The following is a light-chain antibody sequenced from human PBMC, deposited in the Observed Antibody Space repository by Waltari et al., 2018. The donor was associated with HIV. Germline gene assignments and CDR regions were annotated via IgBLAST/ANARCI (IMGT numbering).Light chain of an antibody. J-gene: IGLJ3*02. V-gene: IGLV2-14*03. Sequence: QSALTQPASVSGSPGQSITISCTGSSSAVGGSNYVSWYQQHPGKAPRLMIYDVSTRPSGVSDRFSGSKSGDTASLTISGLQAEDEADYYCESYTSTSVWVFGGGTRLTVL. CDR2: DVS. CDR1: SSAVGGSNY. CDR3: ESYTSTSVWV.